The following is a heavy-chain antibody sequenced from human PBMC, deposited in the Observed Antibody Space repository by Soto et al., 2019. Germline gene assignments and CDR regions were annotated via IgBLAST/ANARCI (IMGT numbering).Heavy chain of an antibody. J-gene: IGHJ4*02. V-gene: IGHV1-3*05. D-gene: IGHD6-19*01. Sequence: QVQLVQSGAEEKKPRASVKVSCKASGYTFTSYAMHWVRQAPGQRLEWMGWINAGNGNTKYSQKFQGRVTITRDTSASTAYMELSSLRSEDTAVYYCARAVAVPADFDYWGQGTLVTVSS. CDR1: GYTFTSYA. CDR3: ARAVAVPADFDY. CDR2: INAGNGNT.